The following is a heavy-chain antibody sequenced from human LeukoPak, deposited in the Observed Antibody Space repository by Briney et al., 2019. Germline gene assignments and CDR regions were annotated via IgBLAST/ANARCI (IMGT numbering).Heavy chain of an antibody. V-gene: IGHV3-30*18. CDR2: ISYDGSNK. Sequence: PGRSLRLSCAASGFTFSSYGTHWVRQAPGKGLEWVAVISYDGSNKYYADSVKGRFTISRDNSKNTLYLQMNILRAEDTAVYYCAKDPRPPVGYWGQGTLVTVSS. CDR1: GFTFSSYG. CDR3: AKDPRPPVGY. J-gene: IGHJ4*02.